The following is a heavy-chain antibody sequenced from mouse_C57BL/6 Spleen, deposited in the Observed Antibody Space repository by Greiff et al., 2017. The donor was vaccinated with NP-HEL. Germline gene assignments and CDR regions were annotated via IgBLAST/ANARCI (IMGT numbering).Heavy chain of an antibody. CDR3: ARGGTCDY. V-gene: IGHV1-82*01. Sequence: VKLMESGPELVKPGASVKISCKASGYAFSSSWMNWVKQRPGKGLEWIGRIYPGDGDTNYNGKFKGKATLTADKASSTAYMQLSSLTSEDSAVYFCARGGTCDYWGQGTTLTVSS. CDR2: IYPGDGDT. CDR1: GYAFSSSW. J-gene: IGHJ2*01. D-gene: IGHD3-3*01.